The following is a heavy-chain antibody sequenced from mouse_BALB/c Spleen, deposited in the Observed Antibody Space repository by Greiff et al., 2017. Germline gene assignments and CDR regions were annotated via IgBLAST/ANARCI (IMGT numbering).Heavy chain of an antibody. CDR3: ARQGDGNYHYWYFDV. V-gene: IGHV5-6*01. Sequence: EVQGVESGGDLVKPGGSLKLSCAASGFTFSSYGMSWVRQTPDKRLEWVATISSGGSYTYYPDSVKGRFTISRDNAKNTLYLQMSSLKSEDTAMYYCARQGDGNYHYWYFDVWGAGTTVTVSS. D-gene: IGHD2-1*01. J-gene: IGHJ1*01. CDR2: ISSGGSYT. CDR1: GFTFSSYG.